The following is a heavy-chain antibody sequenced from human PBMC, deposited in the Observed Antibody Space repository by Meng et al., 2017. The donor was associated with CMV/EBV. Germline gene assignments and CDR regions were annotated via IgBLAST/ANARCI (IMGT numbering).Heavy chain of an antibody. CDR3: ARGGVEMATIGYYFDY. J-gene: IGHJ4*02. Sequence: QGHPQQLGAGLLKPSETLSLTCAVYGGSFSGYYWSWIRQPPGKGLEWIGEINHSGSTNYNPSLKSRVTISVDTSKNQFSLKLSSVTAADTAVYYCARGGVEMATIGYYFDYWGQGTLVTVSS. V-gene: IGHV4-34*01. CDR1: GGSFSGYY. D-gene: IGHD5-24*01. CDR2: INHSGST.